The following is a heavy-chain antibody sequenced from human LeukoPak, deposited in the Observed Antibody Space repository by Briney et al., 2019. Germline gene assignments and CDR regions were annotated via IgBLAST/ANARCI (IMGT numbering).Heavy chain of an antibody. J-gene: IGHJ4*02. CDR3: AKVGATRPAELDY. CDR2: ISTYNGHT. CDR1: GYTFTNYG. D-gene: IGHD1-26*01. Sequence: GASVKVSCKASGYTFTNYGLSWVRQAPGQGLEWMGWISTYNGHTNYAQKFQGRVTMTRDVSTSTDYMELSSLRSEDTAVYYCAKVGATRPAELDYWGQGTLVAVSS. V-gene: IGHV1-18*01.